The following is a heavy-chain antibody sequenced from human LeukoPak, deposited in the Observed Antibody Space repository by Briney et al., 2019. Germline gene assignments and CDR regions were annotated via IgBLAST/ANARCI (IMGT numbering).Heavy chain of an antibody. D-gene: IGHD1-7*01. CDR2: INSSSSTI. Sequence: GGSLRLSCAASGFTFSSYSMNWVRQAPGKGLEWVSYINSSSSTIYYADSVKGRFTISRGNAKNSLYLQMNSLRAEDTAVYYCARAKLELRYDYWGQEPWSPSPQ. CDR1: GFTFSSYS. J-gene: IGHJ4*01. CDR3: ARAKLELRYDY. V-gene: IGHV3-48*04.